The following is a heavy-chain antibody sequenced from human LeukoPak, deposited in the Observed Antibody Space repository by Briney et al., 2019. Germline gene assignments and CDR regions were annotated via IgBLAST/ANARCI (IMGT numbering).Heavy chain of an antibody. J-gene: IGHJ3*02. CDR1: GFTFSTYW. CDR3: AAESTVSTGAFDM. CDR2: IKQDGSEK. D-gene: IGHD4-11*01. Sequence: GGSLRLSCTASGFTFSTYWMNWVRQAPGKGLEWVANIKQDGSEKYYVDSVKGRFTIPRDNAKNSLYLQMNSLRAEDTAVYYCAAESTVSTGAFDMWGQGTMVTVSS. V-gene: IGHV3-7*01.